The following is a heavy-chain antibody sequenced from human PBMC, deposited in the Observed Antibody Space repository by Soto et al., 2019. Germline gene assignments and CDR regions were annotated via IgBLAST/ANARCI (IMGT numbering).Heavy chain of an antibody. Sequence: QLQLQESGPGLVKPSETLSLTCTVSGGSISSSSYYWGWIRQPPGKGLEWIGSIYYSGSTYYNPSLKSRVTISVDTSKNQFSLKLSSVTAADTAVYYCASVITMIVEYFDLWGRGTLVTVSS. CDR3: ASVITMIVEYFDL. D-gene: IGHD3-22*01. CDR2: IYYSGST. V-gene: IGHV4-39*01. CDR1: GGSISSSSYY. J-gene: IGHJ2*01.